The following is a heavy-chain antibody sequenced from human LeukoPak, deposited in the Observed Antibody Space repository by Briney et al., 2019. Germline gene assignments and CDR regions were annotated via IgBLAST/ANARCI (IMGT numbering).Heavy chain of an antibody. CDR3: ARRFLSCSGGSCYYNAFDI. J-gene: IGHJ3*02. CDR2: IYYSGST. Sequence: SETLSLTCTVSGGSISSYYWSWIRQLPGKGLEWIGYIYYSGSTNYNPSLKSRVTISVDTSKNQFSLKLSSVTAADTAVYYCARRFLSCSGGSCYYNAFDIWGQGTMVTVSS. CDR1: GGSISSYY. D-gene: IGHD2-15*01. V-gene: IGHV4-59*08.